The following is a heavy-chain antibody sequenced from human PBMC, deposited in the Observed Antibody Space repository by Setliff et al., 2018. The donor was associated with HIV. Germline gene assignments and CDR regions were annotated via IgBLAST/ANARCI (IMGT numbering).Heavy chain of an antibody. Sequence: GASVKVSCKASGGTFSTYAISWVRQAPGQGLEWMGGIIPIFGTANYDQRFQGRVTITADETTSTAYMELSSLRSEDTAVYFCARDPVSDNSATPYYFDYWGQGTLVTVS. CDR2: IIPIFGTA. CDR1: GGTFSTYA. D-gene: IGHD2-21*01. V-gene: IGHV1-69*13. J-gene: IGHJ4*02. CDR3: ARDPVSDNSATPYYFDY.